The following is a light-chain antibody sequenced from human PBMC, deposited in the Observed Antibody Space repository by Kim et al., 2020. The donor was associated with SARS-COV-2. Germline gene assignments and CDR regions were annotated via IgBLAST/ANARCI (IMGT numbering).Light chain of an antibody. V-gene: IGLV1-44*01. J-gene: IGLJ2*01. CDR1: SSNIGSNA. CDR2: SDN. CDR3: AGWDETLNGVV. Sequence: QRETIASSGGSSNIGSNAVTWYQKLPGTAPKLLIYSDNKRPSGVHDRFSGSKSGTSASLAISGLQSEDDADYYCAGWDETLNGVVFGGGTQMTVL.